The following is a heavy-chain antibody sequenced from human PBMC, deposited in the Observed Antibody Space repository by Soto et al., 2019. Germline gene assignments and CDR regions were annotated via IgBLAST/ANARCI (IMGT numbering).Heavy chain of an antibody. D-gene: IGHD3-10*01. CDR2: ISAYNGNT. CDR1: GYTFTSYG. CDR3: ARGVDVGYYYGSGSYHNWFDP. Sequence: ASVKVSCKASGYTFTSYGISWVRQAPGQGLEWMGWISAYNGNTNYAQKFQGRVTMTTDTSTSTAYMELRSLRSDDTAVYYCARGVDVGYYYGSGSYHNWFDPWGQGTLVTVSS. V-gene: IGHV1-18*01. J-gene: IGHJ5*02.